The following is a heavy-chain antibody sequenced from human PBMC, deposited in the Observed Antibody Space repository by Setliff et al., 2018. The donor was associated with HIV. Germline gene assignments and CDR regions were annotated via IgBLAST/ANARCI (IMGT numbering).Heavy chain of an antibody. J-gene: IGHJ4*02. CDR3: GGNGYYSIDY. Sequence: SETLSLTCTVSGGAINSHYWSWIRQSPGRELEWIGYIYSTGSTDYNPSLNSRLTISIDTSRNQFSLRLNSVTAADTAVYYCGGNGYYSIDYWGQGTLVTVSS. D-gene: IGHD3-22*01. V-gene: IGHV4-59*11. CDR2: IYSTGST. CDR1: GGAINSHY.